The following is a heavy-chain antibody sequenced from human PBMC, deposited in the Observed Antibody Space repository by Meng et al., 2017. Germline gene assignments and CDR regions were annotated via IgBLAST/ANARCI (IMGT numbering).Heavy chain of an antibody. J-gene: IGHJ4*02. Sequence: QVQLQQWGAGLLKPSETLSLTCAVYGGSFSGYYWSWIRQPPGKGLEWIGEINHSGSTNYNPSLKSRVTISVDTSKNQFSLKLSSVTAADTAVYYCAGITMSRAGDYWGQGTLVTASS. V-gene: IGHV4-34*01. CDR2: INHSGST. D-gene: IGHD3-22*01. CDR1: GGSFSGYY. CDR3: AGITMSRAGDY.